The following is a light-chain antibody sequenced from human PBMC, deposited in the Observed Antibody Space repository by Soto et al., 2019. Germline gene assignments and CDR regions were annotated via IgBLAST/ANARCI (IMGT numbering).Light chain of an antibody. Sequence: EIVMTQSPATLSLSPGARATLSCRASQGVDSFLAWYQQKPGQAPRLLMYGASTRATEIPARFSGSGSGTEVTLAITNVQSEDFAVYYCQQYSDWPLFTFGQGTRLEIK. V-gene: IGKV3-15*01. J-gene: IGKJ5*01. CDR3: QQYSDWPLFT. CDR1: QGVDSF. CDR2: GAS.